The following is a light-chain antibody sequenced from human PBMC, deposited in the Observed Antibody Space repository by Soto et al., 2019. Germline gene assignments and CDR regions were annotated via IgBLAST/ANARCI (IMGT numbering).Light chain of an antibody. CDR2: DDN. V-gene: IGLV1-40*01. J-gene: IGLJ1*01. CDR1: SSNIGAGYD. Sequence: QSVLTQPPSVSGAPGQRVAISCAGSSSNIGAGYDLHWYQHLPGTAPKLLIYDDNNRPSGVPDRFSGSRSGTSASLAITGLQAEDEVDYYCSSFDSALSAYVFGTGTKGTVL. CDR3: SSFDSALSAYV.